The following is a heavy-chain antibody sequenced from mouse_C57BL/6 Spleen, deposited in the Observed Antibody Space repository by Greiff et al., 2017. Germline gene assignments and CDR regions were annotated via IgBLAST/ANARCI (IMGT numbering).Heavy chain of an antibody. CDR2: IWRGGST. Sequence: QVQLQQSGPGLVQPSQSLSITCTVSGFSLTSYGVHWVRQSPGKSLEWLGVIWRGGSTDYNAAFMSRLSITKDNSKSQVFFKMNSLQADDTAIYYCAKRGDYDYGGDYWGQGTSVTVSS. CDR3: AKRGDYDYGGDY. J-gene: IGHJ4*01. CDR1: GFSLTSYG. V-gene: IGHV2-5*01. D-gene: IGHD2-4*01.